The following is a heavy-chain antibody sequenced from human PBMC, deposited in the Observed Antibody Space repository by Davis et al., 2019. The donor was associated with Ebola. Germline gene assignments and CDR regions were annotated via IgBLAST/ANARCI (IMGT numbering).Heavy chain of an antibody. V-gene: IGHV3-23*01. Sequence: PRGSLRLSCAASGFTVGSYAMSWVRQAPGKGLEWVSTISGSGSSTYYAESVKGRFTISRDASKNTLSLQMNSLRAEDTGIYYCAKDTGVSYSGDRYFDSWGQGTPVTVSS. CDR2: ISGSGSST. CDR1: GFTVGSYA. J-gene: IGHJ4*02. D-gene: IGHD2-21*02. CDR3: AKDTGVSYSGDRYFDS.